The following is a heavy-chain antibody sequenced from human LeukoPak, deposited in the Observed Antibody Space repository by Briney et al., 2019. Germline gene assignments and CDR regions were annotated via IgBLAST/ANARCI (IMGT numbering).Heavy chain of an antibody. Sequence: GGSLRLSCAASGFNFNTYAMHWVRQAPGKGLEWVAYIGYDGSNKQYADSVKGRFTISRDNSKNTLYLQMDTMGPEDTAMYYCAQDFWTLGLGKNWFDPWGQGTLVTVSS. CDR3: AQDFWTLGLGKNWFDP. D-gene: IGHD3/OR15-3a*01. V-gene: IGHV3-30*02. CDR2: IGYDGSNK. CDR1: GFNFNTYA. J-gene: IGHJ5*02.